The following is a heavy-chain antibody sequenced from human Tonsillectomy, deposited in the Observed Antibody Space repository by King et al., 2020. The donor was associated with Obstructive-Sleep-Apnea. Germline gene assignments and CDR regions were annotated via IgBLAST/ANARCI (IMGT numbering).Heavy chain of an antibody. J-gene: IGHJ6*02. CDR3: ARGGVGTLLYYGMDV. V-gene: IGHV3-30-3*01. D-gene: IGHD4-23*01. Sequence: VQLVESGGGVVQPGRSLRLSCAASGFTFSSYAMHWVRQAPGKGLEWVAVISYDGSNKYYADSVKGRFTISRDNSKNTLYLQMNGLRAEDTAVYYCARGGVGTLLYYGMDVWGQGTTVTVSS. CDR1: GFTFSSYA. CDR2: ISYDGSNK.